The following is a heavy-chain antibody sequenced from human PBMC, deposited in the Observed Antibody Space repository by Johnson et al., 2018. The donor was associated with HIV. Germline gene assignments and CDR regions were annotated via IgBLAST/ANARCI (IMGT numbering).Heavy chain of an antibody. D-gene: IGHD2-8*01. V-gene: IGHV3-30*02. CDR1: GFSFSSYG. CDR2: TQDDGSNK. CDR3: ARENGVRPESIAFDI. Sequence: QVQLVESGGDVVQPGGSLRLSCAASGFSFSSYGIHWVRQAPGKGLEWVAFTQDDGSNKYYADSVKGRFTISRDNAKNSLYLQMNSLRAEDTSVDYCARENGVRPESIAFDIWGQGTMVTVSS. J-gene: IGHJ3*02.